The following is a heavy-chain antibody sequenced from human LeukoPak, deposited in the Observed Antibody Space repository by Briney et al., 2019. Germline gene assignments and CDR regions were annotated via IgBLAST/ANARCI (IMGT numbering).Heavy chain of an antibody. Sequence: SETLSLTCTVSGGSISSYYWSWLRQPPGKGLEWIGYIYYSGSTNYNPSLKSRVTISVDTSKNQFSLKLSSVTAADTAVYYCARVGGEYSSSMYNWFDPWGQGTLVTVSS. CDR2: IYYSGST. D-gene: IGHD6-6*01. V-gene: IGHV4-59*01. J-gene: IGHJ5*02. CDR1: GGSISSYY. CDR3: ARVGGEYSSSMYNWFDP.